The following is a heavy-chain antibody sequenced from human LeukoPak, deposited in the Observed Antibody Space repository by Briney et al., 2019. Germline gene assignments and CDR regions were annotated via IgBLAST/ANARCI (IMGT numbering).Heavy chain of an antibody. CDR3: ARAGYSSSFPPYY. CDR1: GGSINSSSYY. V-gene: IGHV4-39*07. CDR2: IYYSVST. D-gene: IGHD6-6*01. J-gene: IGHJ4*02. Sequence: SETLSLTCTVSGGSINSSSYYWGWIRKPPGKGLEWIGSIYYSVSTYYNPSLKSRVTMSVDTPKNQSSLKLSSVTAAGTAVYYGARAGYSSSFPPYYWGQGTLVTVSS.